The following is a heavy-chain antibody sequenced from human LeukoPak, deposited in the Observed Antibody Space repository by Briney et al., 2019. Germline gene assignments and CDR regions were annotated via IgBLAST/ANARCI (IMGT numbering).Heavy chain of an antibody. J-gene: IGHJ6*03. Sequence: GGSLRLSCAASGFTFSSYAMFWVRQAPGKGLEWVSGISYIGGNTYYADFVKGRFTISRDNSKNTLYLQMNSLRAEDTAVYYCAKDAVTTSYYYYMDVWGKGTTVTVSS. CDR3: AKDAVTTSYYYYMDV. CDR1: GFTFSSYA. CDR2: ISYIGGNT. D-gene: IGHD4-11*01. V-gene: IGHV3-23*01.